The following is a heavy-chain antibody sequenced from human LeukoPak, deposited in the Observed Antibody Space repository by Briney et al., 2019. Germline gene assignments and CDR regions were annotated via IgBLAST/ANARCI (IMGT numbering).Heavy chain of an antibody. D-gene: IGHD6-19*01. Sequence: SETLSLTCAVYGGSFSGYYWSWIRQPPGKGLEWIGEINHSGSTNYNPSLKSRVTISVDTSKNQFSLKLSSVTAADTAVYYCARVPGYSSGRSPYYYYYMDVWGKGTTVTISS. CDR3: ARVPGYSSGRSPYYYYYMDV. J-gene: IGHJ6*03. V-gene: IGHV4-34*01. CDR1: GGSFSGYY. CDR2: INHSGST.